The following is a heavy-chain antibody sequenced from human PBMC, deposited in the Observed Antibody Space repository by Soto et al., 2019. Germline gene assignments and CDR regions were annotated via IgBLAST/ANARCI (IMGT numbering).Heavy chain of an antibody. V-gene: IGHV4-59*01. CDR3: ARVTQRYSGYDYEGCYFDY. CDR1: GGSISSYY. Sequence: QVQLQESGPGLVKPSETLSLTCTVSGGSISSYYWSWIRQPPGKGLEWIGYIYYSGSTNYNPSLKSRVTISVDTSKNQFSLKLSSVTAADTAVYYCARVTQRYSGYDYEGCYFDYWGQGTLVTVSS. CDR2: IYYSGST. D-gene: IGHD5-12*01. J-gene: IGHJ4*02.